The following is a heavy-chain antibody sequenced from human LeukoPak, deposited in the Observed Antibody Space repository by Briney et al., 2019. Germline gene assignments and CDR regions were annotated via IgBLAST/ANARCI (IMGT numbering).Heavy chain of an antibody. J-gene: IGHJ4*02. CDR1: GFTFSSYW. D-gene: IGHD4-17*01. V-gene: IGHV3-74*01. Sequence: PGGSLRLSCAASGFTFSSYWMHWVRQGPGKGLVRVSRINSAGSSTTYADSVKGRFTISRDNAKNTLYLQMNSLRAEDTALYYCAKGTLGDYRAGPDYWGRGTLVTVSS. CDR2: INSAGSST. CDR3: AKGTLGDYRAGPDY.